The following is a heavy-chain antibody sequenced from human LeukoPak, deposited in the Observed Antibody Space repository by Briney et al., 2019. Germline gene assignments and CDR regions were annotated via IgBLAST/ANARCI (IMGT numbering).Heavy chain of an antibody. D-gene: IGHD3-10*01. J-gene: IGHJ4*02. CDR3: ARVGTRITMVRGVITSSDGLDY. CDR1: GFTFSSYS. V-gene: IGHV3-48*04. Sequence: PGGSLRLSCAASGFTFSSYSMNWVRQAPGKGLEWVSYISSSSSTIYYADSVKGRFTISRDNAKNSLYLEMNSLRVEDTAVYYCARVGTRITMVRGVITSSDGLDYWGQGALVTVSS. CDR2: ISSSSSTI.